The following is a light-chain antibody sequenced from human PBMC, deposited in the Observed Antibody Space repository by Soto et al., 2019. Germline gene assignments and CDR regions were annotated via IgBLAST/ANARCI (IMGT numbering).Light chain of an antibody. CDR3: QHYNSYSEA. J-gene: IGKJ1*01. V-gene: IGKV1-5*01. Sequence: DIQITQSPSTLSASVGDRVTITCRASQRINIWLAWYQQKPGEAPKLLIYDASALPRGVPSRFSGSGSGTKFTLTIASLQPDDFATYYCQHYNSYSEAFGQGTKVDI. CDR2: DAS. CDR1: QRINIW.